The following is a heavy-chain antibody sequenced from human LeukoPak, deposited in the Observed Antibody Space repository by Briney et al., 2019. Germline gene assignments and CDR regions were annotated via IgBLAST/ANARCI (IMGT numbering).Heavy chain of an antibody. V-gene: IGHV4-59*08. CDR3: ARHGGGYNYFDF. Sequence: SETLSLTCTVSGGSISGYSWSWIRQPPGKGLEWIGYINYGGSTDYNPSLNSRVTISVDTSKNHFSLKLNSVTAADTAVYYCARHGGGYNYFDFWGQGTLVTVSS. CDR1: GGSISGYS. J-gene: IGHJ4*02. CDR2: INYGGST. D-gene: IGHD5-24*01.